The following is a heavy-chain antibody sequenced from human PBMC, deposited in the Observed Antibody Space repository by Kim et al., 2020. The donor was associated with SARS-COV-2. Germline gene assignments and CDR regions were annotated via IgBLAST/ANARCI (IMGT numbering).Heavy chain of an antibody. D-gene: IGHD3-10*01. CDR1: GFTFTSSA. J-gene: IGHJ3*02. Sequence: SVKVSCKASGFTFTSSAVQWVRQARGQRLEWIGWIVVGSGNTNYAQKFQERVTITRDMSTSTAYMELSSLRSEDTAVYYCAAAPSDYGSGSYFVRAFDIWGQGTMVTVSS. CDR3: AAAPSDYGSGSYFVRAFDI. CDR2: IVVGSGNT. V-gene: IGHV1-58*01.